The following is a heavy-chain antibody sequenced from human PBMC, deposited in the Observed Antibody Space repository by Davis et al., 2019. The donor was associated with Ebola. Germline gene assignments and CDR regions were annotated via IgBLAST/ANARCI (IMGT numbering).Heavy chain of an antibody. CDR2: TYYNSKWFH. CDR1: GDSVSSTG. J-gene: IGHJ4*02. D-gene: IGHD5-12*01. CDR3: AKGWLRTGLDY. V-gene: IGHV6-1*01. Sequence: HSQTLSLTCAISGDSVSSTGWNWIRQSPSRGLEWLGRTYYNSKWFHDYAVSVKSRITVDPDTSKNQFSLQLNSVTPEDTAVYYCAKGWLRTGLDYWSQGTLVTVSS.